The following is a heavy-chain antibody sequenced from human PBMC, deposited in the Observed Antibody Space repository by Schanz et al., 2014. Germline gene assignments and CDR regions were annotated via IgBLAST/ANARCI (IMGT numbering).Heavy chain of an antibody. V-gene: IGHV1-18*01. CDR1: GYPFTSDD. CDR3: ARVQDDILTGSEYYYGMDV. D-gene: IGHD3-9*01. J-gene: IGHJ6*02. CDR2: ISAYNGNT. Sequence: QAQLMQSGPELKRPGASVKVSCRASGYPFTSDDITWVRQAPGQGLEWMGWISAYNGNTNYAQKLRGRVTMTTDTSTSTAYMELRSLRSDDTAVYYCARVQDDILTGSEYYYGMDVWGQGTTVTVSS.